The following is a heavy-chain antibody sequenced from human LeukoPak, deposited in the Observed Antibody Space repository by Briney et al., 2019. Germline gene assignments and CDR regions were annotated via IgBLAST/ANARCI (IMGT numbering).Heavy chain of an antibody. V-gene: IGHV1-18*01. CDR1: GYTFTSYG. CDR2: ISAYNGNT. J-gene: IGHJ6*03. Sequence: ASVKVSCKASGYTFTSYGISWVRQAPGQGLEWMGWISAYNGNTNYAQKLQGRVTMTTDTSTSTAYMELRSLRSEDTAVYYCARGIEYCSSTSCLDYYYYMDVWGKGTTVTVSS. D-gene: IGHD2-2*01. CDR3: ARGIEYCSSTSCLDYYYYMDV.